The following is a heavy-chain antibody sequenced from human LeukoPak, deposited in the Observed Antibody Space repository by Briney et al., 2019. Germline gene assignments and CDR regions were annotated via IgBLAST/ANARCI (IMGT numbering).Heavy chain of an antibody. CDR1: GFTFSRSA. V-gene: IGHV3-30*04. CDR3: ARRRDGYNPELDY. CDR2: ISNDGMRK. D-gene: IGHD5-24*01. Sequence: PGGSLRLSCAASGFTFSRSAMHWVRQPPGKGLEWMAVISNDGMRKFHADSVKGRFTISRDNSKNTLYLQMDSLTTEDTALYYCARRRDGYNPELDYWGQRTLVTVSS. J-gene: IGHJ4*02.